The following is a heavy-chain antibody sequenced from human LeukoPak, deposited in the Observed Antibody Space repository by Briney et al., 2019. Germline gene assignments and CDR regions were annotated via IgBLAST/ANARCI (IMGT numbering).Heavy chain of an antibody. CDR3: ASGGTAMADLFDY. D-gene: IGHD5-18*01. V-gene: IGHV3-66*01. CDR1: GFTVSSNY. Sequence: PGGSLRLSCAASGFTVSSNYMSWVRQAPGKGLEWVSVIYSGSSTYYADSVKGRFTISRDNSKNTLYLQMNSLRAEDTAVYYCASGGTAMADLFDYWGQGTLVTVSS. J-gene: IGHJ4*02. CDR2: IYSGSST.